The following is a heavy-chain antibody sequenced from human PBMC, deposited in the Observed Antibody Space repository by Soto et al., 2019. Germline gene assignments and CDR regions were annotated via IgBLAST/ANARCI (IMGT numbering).Heavy chain of an antibody. J-gene: IGHJ6*02. Sequence: LRLSCAASGFTFSSYAMHWARQAPGKGLEWVAVISYDGSNKYYADSVKGRFTISRDNSKNTLYLQMNSLRAEDTAVYYCARDLVAATRKGYYYYGMDVWGQGTTVTVSS. V-gene: IGHV3-30-3*01. CDR3: ARDLVAATRKGYYYYGMDV. CDR2: ISYDGSNK. D-gene: IGHD2-15*01. CDR1: GFTFSSYA.